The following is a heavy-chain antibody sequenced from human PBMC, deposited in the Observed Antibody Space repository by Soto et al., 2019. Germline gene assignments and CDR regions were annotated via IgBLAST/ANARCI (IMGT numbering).Heavy chain of an antibody. CDR3: AKGSSGYDYNWFDP. CDR1: GFTFSSYA. V-gene: IGHV3-23*01. J-gene: IGHJ5*02. CDR2: ISGSGGST. Sequence: VGSLRLSCAASGFTFSSYAMSWVRQAPGKGLEWVSAISGSGGSTYYADSVKGRFTISRDNSKNTLYLQMNSLRAEDTAVYYCAKGSSGYDYNWFDPWGQGTLVTVSS. D-gene: IGHD5-12*01.